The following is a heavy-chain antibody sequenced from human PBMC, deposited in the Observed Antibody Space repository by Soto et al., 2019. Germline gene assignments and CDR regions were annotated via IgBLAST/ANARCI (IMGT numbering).Heavy chain of an antibody. CDR2: ITPVFGAP. J-gene: IGHJ4*02. D-gene: IGHD5-12*01. CDR3: ARDPRDGYTHNYFDS. V-gene: IGHV1-69*06. Sequence: ASVKVSCKASGYTFTSYDINWVRQATGQGLEWMGGITPVFGAPNYAQKFQGRVTITADKSTSTAYMELRSLRSEDTAVYYCARDPRDGYTHNYFDSRGQAPLVNVS. CDR1: GYTFTSYD.